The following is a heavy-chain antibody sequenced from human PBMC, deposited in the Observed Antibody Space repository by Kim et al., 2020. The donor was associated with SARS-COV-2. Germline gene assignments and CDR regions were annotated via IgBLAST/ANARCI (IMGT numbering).Heavy chain of an antibody. J-gene: IGHJ6*03. V-gene: IGHV3-64D*06. CDR1: GFTFSTYL. CDR3: AKERNNILTSYPVRMDV. CDR2: ITSNGGST. D-gene: IGHD3-9*01. Sequence: GGSLRLSCSASGFTFSTYLMNWVRQAPGKGLEFVSAITSNGGSTSYAESVKGRFTISRDNSKNTLYLQMSGLRAVDTAVYYCAKERNNILTSYPVRMDV.